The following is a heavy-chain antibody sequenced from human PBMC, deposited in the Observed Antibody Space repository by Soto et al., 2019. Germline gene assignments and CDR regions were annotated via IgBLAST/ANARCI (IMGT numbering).Heavy chain of an antibody. Sequence: QVQLQESGPGLVKPSQTLSLTCSVSGVSLTSGTYYWSWIRQHPGKGLEWIGYIFYSGSTDYNPSLKSRGNISVDTSNNQFSLKLSSVTAADTAVYYCASTEDFFDYWGQGTLVTVSS. CDR3: ASTEDFFDY. J-gene: IGHJ4*02. CDR1: GVSLTSGTYY. CDR2: IFYSGST. V-gene: IGHV4-31*03.